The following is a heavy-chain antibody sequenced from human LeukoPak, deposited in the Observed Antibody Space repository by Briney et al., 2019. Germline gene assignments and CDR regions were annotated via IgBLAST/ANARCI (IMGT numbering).Heavy chain of an antibody. J-gene: IGHJ4*02. V-gene: IGHV4-59*01. CDR3: ARFEGSFGY. Sequence: PSETLSLTCTVSGGSISSYYWSWIRQPPGKALEWIGYIHYSGSTNYNPSLKSRVTISVDTSKNQFSLRLTSVTAADTAVYYCARFEGSFGYWGQGTLVTVSS. D-gene: IGHD3-9*01. CDR2: IHYSGST. CDR1: GGSISSYY.